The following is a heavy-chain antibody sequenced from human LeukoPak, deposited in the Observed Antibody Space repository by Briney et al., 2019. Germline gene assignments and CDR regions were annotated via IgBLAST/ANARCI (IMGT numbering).Heavy chain of an antibody. Sequence: ASVKVSCKASGYTFTSYYMHWVRQAPGQGLEWMGIINPSGGSTSYAQKFQGRVTMTRDTSTSTAYMELSRLRSDDTAVYYCARDRNDFWSGYYVFYFDYWGQGTLVTISS. D-gene: IGHD3-3*01. J-gene: IGHJ4*02. CDR3: ARDRNDFWSGYYVFYFDY. CDR2: INPSGGST. CDR1: GYTFTSYY. V-gene: IGHV1-46*01.